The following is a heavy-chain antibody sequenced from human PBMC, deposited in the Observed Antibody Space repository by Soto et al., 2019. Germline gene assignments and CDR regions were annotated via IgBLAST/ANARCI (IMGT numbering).Heavy chain of an antibody. CDR2: ISPSNGNA. CDR1: GYTFTKFY. CDR3: ARYWFGFHFFDY. Sequence: QVQLVQSGAEVKKPGASVKVSCKTSGYTFTKFYVSWVRQAPGQGLEWIGSISPSNGNADYAQRFQGRVTMTTDTSTDTAYMELRSLRSADTAGYYCARYWFGFHFFDYWGQGSRVTVSS. J-gene: IGHJ4*02. D-gene: IGHD3-22*01. V-gene: IGHV1-18*04.